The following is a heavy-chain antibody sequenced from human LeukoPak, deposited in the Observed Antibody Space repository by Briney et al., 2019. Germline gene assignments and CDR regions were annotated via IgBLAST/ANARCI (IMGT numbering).Heavy chain of an antibody. J-gene: IGHJ6*02. CDR2: MNPNSGNT. CDR1: GYTFTGYY. Sequence: ASVKVSCKASGYTFTGYYMHWVRQATGQGLEWMGWMNPNSGNTGYAQKFQGRVTMTRNTSISTAYMELSSLRSEDTAVYYCAREYYDILTGYYRDWYYYYGMDVWGQGTTVTVSS. V-gene: IGHV1-8*02. CDR3: AREYYDILTGYYRDWYYYYGMDV. D-gene: IGHD3-9*01.